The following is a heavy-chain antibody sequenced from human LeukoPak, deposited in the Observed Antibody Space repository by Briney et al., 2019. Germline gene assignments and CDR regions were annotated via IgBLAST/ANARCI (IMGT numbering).Heavy chain of an antibody. CDR1: GYIFTGYY. CDR2: INPNSGGT. CDR3: ARANSGGYMDV. Sequence: ASVKVSCKASGYIFTGYYMHWVRQAPGQGLEWMGWINPNSGGTNYAQKFQGRVTMTRDTSISTAYMELRSLRSDDTAVYYCARANSGGYMDVWGKGTTVTISS. D-gene: IGHD5-12*01. J-gene: IGHJ6*03. V-gene: IGHV1-2*02.